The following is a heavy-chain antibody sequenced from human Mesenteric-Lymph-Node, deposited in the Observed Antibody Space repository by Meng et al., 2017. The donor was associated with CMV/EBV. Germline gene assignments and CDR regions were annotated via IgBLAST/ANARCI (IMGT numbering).Heavy chain of an antibody. CDR2: ISSSNSTI. CDR3: ARMIKPY. V-gene: IGHV3-48*04. CDR1: GFTFSSYS. Sequence: GESLKISCAASGFTFSSYSMNWVRQAPGKGLEWVSYISSSNSTIYYADSVKGRFTISRDNAKNSLYLQMDSLRAEDTAVYYCARMIKPYWGQGTPVTVSS. J-gene: IGHJ4*02. D-gene: IGHD3-16*01.